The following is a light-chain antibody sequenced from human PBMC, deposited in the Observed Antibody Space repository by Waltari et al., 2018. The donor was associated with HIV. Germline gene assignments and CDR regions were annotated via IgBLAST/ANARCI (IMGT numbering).Light chain of an antibody. CDR1: KLTEKY. J-gene: IGLJ1*01. V-gene: IGLV3-1*01. CDR2: EDI. Sequence: SYELTQPPSVSVSPGQTATITCSGDKLTEKYASWYQQKPGQSPLLIIYEDIRRPPGIPERFSGSNSGNTATLTISGTQIMDEADYFCQAWDTTTRTVFGSGTRVSVL. CDR3: QAWDTTTRTV.